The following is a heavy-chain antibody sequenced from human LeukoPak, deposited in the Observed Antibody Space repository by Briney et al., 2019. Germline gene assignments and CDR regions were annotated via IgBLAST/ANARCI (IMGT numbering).Heavy chain of an antibody. Sequence: PSETLSLTCTVSGGSIGSHYWTWIRQPPGRGLEWIGYVRYSGSTDYNPSLKRRVTISLDTSNNQFSLRLNSVTAADTAVYYCARDRGSGLDYWGQGTLVTVSS. J-gene: IGHJ4*02. D-gene: IGHD6-25*01. V-gene: IGHV4-59*11. CDR1: GGSIGSHY. CDR2: VRYSGST. CDR3: ARDRGSGLDY.